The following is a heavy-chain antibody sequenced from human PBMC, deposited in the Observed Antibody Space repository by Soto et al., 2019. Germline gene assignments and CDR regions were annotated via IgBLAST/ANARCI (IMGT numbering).Heavy chain of an antibody. D-gene: IGHD6-19*01. J-gene: IGHJ4*02. V-gene: IGHV3-30-3*01. Sequence: GGSLRLSCAASGFTFSSYAMHWVRQAPGKGLEWVAVISYDGSNKYYADSVKGRFTITRDNSKNTLYLQMNSLRAEDTAVYYCARDSEAVADLGPIDYWGQGTLVTVSS. CDR1: GFTFSSYA. CDR3: ARDSEAVADLGPIDY. CDR2: ISYDGSNK.